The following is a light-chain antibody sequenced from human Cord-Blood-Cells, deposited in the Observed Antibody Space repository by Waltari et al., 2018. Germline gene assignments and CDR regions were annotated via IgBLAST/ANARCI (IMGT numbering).Light chain of an antibody. Sequence: DIQMTQSPSSLSASVGDRVTITCQASQDIRNYLNWYQQKPGKAPKLLIYDASNLETGVPSRFSGSGSVTDFTVTISSLQHEDIATYYCQQYDNLPLTFGGGTKVEIK. CDR1: QDIRNY. J-gene: IGKJ4*01. CDR2: DAS. V-gene: IGKV1-33*01. CDR3: QQYDNLPLT.